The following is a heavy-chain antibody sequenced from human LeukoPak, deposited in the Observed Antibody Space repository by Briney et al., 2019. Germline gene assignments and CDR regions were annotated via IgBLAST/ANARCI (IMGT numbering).Heavy chain of an antibody. CDR3: ARERTYCSSTSCFPWFDP. CDR1: GFTFSSYS. CDR2: ISSSSSYI. Sequence: PGGSLRLSCAASGFTFSSYSMNWVRQAPGKGLEWVSSISSSSSYIYYADSVKGRFTISRDNAKNSLYLQMNSLRAEDTAVYYCARERTYCSSTSCFPWFDPWGQGTLVTVSS. D-gene: IGHD2-2*01. V-gene: IGHV3-21*01. J-gene: IGHJ5*02.